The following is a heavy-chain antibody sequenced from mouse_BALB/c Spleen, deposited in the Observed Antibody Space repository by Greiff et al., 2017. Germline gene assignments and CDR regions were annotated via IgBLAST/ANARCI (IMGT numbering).Heavy chain of an antibody. CDR1: GYSFTSYY. V-gene: IGHV1S135*01. D-gene: IGHD4-1*01. CDR3: ARTGTETMDY. Sequence: VQLQQSGPELMKPGASVKISCKASGYSFTSYYMHWVKQSHGKSLEWIGYIDPFNGGTSYNQKFKGKATLTVDKSSSTAYMHLSSLTSEDSAVYYCARTGTETMDYWGQGTSVTVSS. CDR2: IDPFNGGT. J-gene: IGHJ4*01.